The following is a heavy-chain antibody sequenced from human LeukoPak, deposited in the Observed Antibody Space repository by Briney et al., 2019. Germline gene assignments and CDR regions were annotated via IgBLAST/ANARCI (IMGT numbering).Heavy chain of an antibody. CDR1: GFTFSSFA. V-gene: IGHV3-23*01. CDR3: ARDPSRTWAAGYFDY. J-gene: IGHJ4*02. D-gene: IGHD6-13*01. CDR2: ISGSGGST. Sequence: GGSLRLSCTASGFTFSSFAMSWVRQAPGMGLEWVSSISGSGGSTYYADSVKGRFTISRDNSKNTLYLRMNSLRAEDTAVYYCARDPSRTWAAGYFDYWGQGTLVTVSS.